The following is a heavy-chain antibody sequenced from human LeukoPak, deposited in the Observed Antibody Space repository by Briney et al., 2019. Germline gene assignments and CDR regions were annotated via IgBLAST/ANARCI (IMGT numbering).Heavy chain of an antibody. D-gene: IGHD6-19*01. CDR1: GFTFSTYS. Sequence: PGGSLRLSCEASGFTFSTYSMHWVRQAPGKGLEWVAAISFDGSYKYYGDSVKGRLTISRDNSKNTLYLQMNSLRAGDTAVYYCAKRGLVEAVAAGRYGGFDYWGQGTLVTVSS. CDR2: ISFDGSYK. J-gene: IGHJ4*02. V-gene: IGHV3-30*18. CDR3: AKRGLVEAVAAGRYGGFDY.